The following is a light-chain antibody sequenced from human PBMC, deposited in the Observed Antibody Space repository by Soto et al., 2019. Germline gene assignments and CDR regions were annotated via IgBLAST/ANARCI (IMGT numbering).Light chain of an antibody. CDR2: EAS. V-gene: IGKV3-11*01. Sequence: EIVLTQSPATLSSSPGERATLSCRASQSVSNNLAWYQQKPGQAPSLLIYEASTRATGIPARFSGSGSGTDFTLTISSLEPEDFAVYYCQQHAHWPLTFGGGTKVEIK. J-gene: IGKJ4*01. CDR3: QQHAHWPLT. CDR1: QSVSNN.